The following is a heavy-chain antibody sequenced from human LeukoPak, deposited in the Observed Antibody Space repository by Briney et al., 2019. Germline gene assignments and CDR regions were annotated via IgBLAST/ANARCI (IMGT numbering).Heavy chain of an antibody. CDR2: ISAYNGNT. J-gene: IGHJ6*02. Sequence: ASVKVSCKASGYTFTSYGISWVRQAPGQGLEWMGWISAYNGNTNYAQKLQGRVTMTTDTSTSTAYMELRSLRSDDTAVYYCARAPRYSSSSGGYYYGMDVWGQGTTATVSS. CDR1: GYTFTSYG. CDR3: ARAPRYSSSSGGYYYGMDV. D-gene: IGHD6-6*01. V-gene: IGHV1-18*01.